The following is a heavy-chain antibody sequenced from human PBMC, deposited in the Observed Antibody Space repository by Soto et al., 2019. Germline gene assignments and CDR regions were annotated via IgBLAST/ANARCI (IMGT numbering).Heavy chain of an antibody. V-gene: IGHV3-23*01. CDR3: AIGRRKKSGSKTWFDP. Sequence: EVQLLESEGGLVQPGGSLRLSCTASGVTISTYAMNWVRQAPGKGLEWVSTISDTGGATFYAGSVKGRFTISRDNSKNTVYLQMRSLRVEDTAVYFCAIGRRKKSGSKTWFDPWGRGTLVTVSS. CDR1: GVTISTYA. J-gene: IGHJ5*02. CDR2: ISDTGGAT. D-gene: IGHD3-3*01.